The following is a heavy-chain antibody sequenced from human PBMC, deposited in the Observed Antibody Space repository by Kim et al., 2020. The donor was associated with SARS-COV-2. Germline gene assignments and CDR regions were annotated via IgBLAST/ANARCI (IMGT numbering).Heavy chain of an antibody. CDR2: IVVGSGNT. V-gene: IGHV1-58*02. CDR3: AALPRRGYSSGWYMSNGMDV. D-gene: IGHD6-19*01. J-gene: IGHJ6*02. Sequence: SVKVSCKASGFTFTSSAMQWVRQARGQRLEWIGWIVVGSGNTNYAQKFQERVTITRDMSTSTAYMELSSLRSEDTAVYYCAALPRRGYSSGWYMSNGMDVWGQGTTVTVSS. CDR1: GFTFTSSA.